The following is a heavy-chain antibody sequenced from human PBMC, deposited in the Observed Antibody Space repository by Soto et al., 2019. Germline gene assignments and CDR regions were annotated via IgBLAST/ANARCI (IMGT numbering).Heavy chain of an antibody. Sequence: EVQLVESGGGLVQPGRSLRLSCAVSGFTFDDYAMHCVRQAPGKGLEWVSGISWNSGSIGYADSVKGRFTISRDNAKNSLYLQMNSLRSEDTALYYCAKDMGYDLSPLGYFDYWGQGTLVTVSS. CDR1: GFTFDDYA. J-gene: IGHJ4*02. CDR3: AKDMGYDLSPLGYFDY. V-gene: IGHV3-9*01. CDR2: ISWNSGSI. D-gene: IGHD5-12*01.